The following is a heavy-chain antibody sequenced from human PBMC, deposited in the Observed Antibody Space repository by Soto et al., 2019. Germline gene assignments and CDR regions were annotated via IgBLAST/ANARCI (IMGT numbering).Heavy chain of an antibody. Sequence: GGSLRLACAASGFTFSSYGMHWVRQAPGKGLVWVSRINSDGSSTSYADSVKGRFTISRDNAKNTLYLQMNSLRAEDTAVYYCASSRHPGRAGYIDYWGQGILVTLS. CDR2: INSDGSST. J-gene: IGHJ4*02. CDR1: GFTFSSYG. D-gene: IGHD6-13*01. CDR3: ASSRHPGRAGYIDY. V-gene: IGHV3-74*01.